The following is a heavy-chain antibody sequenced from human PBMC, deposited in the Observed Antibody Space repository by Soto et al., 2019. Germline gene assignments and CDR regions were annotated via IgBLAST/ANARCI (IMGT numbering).Heavy chain of an antibody. CDR2: IYSGGST. Sequence: EVQLVESGGGLVQPGGSLRLSCAASGVTVSSNYMSWVRQAPGKGLEWVSVIYSGGSTYYADAVKGRFTISRDNSKNTLYLQMNSLRAEDTAVYYCARHGSNNGGGYFDYWGQGTLVTVPS. CDR3: ARHGSNNGGGYFDY. J-gene: IGHJ4*02. D-gene: IGHD5-18*01. V-gene: IGHV3-66*04. CDR1: GVTVSSNY.